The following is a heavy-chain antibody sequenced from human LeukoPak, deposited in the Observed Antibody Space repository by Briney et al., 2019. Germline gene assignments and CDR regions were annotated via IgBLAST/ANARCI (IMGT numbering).Heavy chain of an antibody. CDR1: GFTFSSSG. CDR2: IWYVGSNK. V-gene: IGHV3-33*01. J-gene: IGHJ4*02. CDR3: AGGEYDFWSGYYLGGLY. Sequence: PGGSLRLSCAASGFTFSSSGMHWVRQAPGKGLEWVAVIWYVGSNKYYADSVKGRFTISRDNSKNTLYLQMKSLRGEDTAVYYCAGGEYDFWSGYYLGGLYWGQGTLVTVSS. D-gene: IGHD3-3*01.